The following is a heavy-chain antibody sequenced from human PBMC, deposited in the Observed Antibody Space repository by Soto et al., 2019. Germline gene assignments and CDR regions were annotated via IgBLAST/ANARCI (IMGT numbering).Heavy chain of an antibody. J-gene: IGHJ6*02. CDR1: AFTFGSYA. V-gene: IGHV3-11*06. D-gene: IGHD1-1*01. CDR2: ISSSSSYT. Sequence: GSLRLSCAASAFTFGSYAMSWVRQAPGKGLEWVSYISSSSSYTNYADSVKGRFTISRDNAKNSLYLQMNSLRAEDTAVYYCARSPDGSVLTTYYYYGMDVWGQGTTVTVSS. CDR3: ARSPDGSVLTTYYYYGMDV.